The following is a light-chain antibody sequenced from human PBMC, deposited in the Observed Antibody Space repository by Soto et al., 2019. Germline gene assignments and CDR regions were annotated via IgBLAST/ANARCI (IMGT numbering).Light chain of an antibody. J-gene: IGKJ1*01. CDR1: QSISSW. Sequence: DIQMTQSPSTLSASVGDRVTITCRASQSISSWLAWYQQKPGKAPKLLIYKASSLGSGVQSRFSGGGSGTEFTLTIRSLQPDDFATYYCQQYNSYPWTFGQGTKVDIK. CDR2: KAS. V-gene: IGKV1-5*03. CDR3: QQYNSYPWT.